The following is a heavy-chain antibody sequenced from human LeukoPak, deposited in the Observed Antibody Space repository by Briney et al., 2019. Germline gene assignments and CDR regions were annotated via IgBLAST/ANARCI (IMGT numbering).Heavy chain of an antibody. CDR3: ARDGLCTNGVCFFDY. CDR1: GYTFTSYA. Sequence: ASVKVSCKASGYTFTSYAMNWVRQAPGQGLEWMGWISAYNGNTNYAQKLQGRVTMTTDTSTSTAYMELRSLRSDDTAVYYCARDGLCTNGVCFFDYWGQGTLVTVSS. D-gene: IGHD2-8*01. J-gene: IGHJ4*02. V-gene: IGHV1-18*01. CDR2: ISAYNGNT.